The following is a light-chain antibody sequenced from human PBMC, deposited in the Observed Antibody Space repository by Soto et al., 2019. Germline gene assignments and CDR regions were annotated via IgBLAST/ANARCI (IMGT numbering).Light chain of an antibody. J-gene: IGKJ1*01. Sequence: DIQMTQSPSTLSASIGDRVTITCRASQSIGAWLAWYQQTPGRAPKLLIFNAYTLQSGVPSRFSGGGSGTHFTLTIISLHPDDSAIYYCQQYNSFPWTFGLGTKVDIK. CDR2: NAY. CDR1: QSIGAW. V-gene: IGKV1-5*01. CDR3: QQYNSFPWT.